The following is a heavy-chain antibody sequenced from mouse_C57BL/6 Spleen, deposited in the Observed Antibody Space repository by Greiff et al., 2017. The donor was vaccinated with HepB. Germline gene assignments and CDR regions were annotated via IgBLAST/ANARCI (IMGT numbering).Heavy chain of an antibody. Sequence: EVKLMESGPGLVKPSQSLSLTCSVTGYSITSGYYWNWIRQFPGNKLEWMGYISYDGSNNYNPSLKNRISITRDTSKNQFFLKLNSVTTEDTATYYCAREGGRDAMDYWGQGTSVTVSS. CDR1: GYSITSGYY. V-gene: IGHV3-6*01. D-gene: IGHD1-1*02. J-gene: IGHJ4*01. CDR2: ISYDGSN. CDR3: AREGGRDAMDY.